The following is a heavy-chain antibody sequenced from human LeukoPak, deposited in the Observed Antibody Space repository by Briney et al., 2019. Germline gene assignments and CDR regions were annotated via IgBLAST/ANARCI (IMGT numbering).Heavy chain of an antibody. Sequence: ASVKVSCKVSGYTLTELSMHWVRQAPGKGLEWMGGFDPEDGETIYAQKFQGRVTMTEDTSTDTAYMELSSLRSEDTAVYYCATDSWRGIYFQHWGQGTLVTVSS. CDR1: GYTLTELS. D-gene: IGHD3-16*01. CDR3: ATDSWRGIYFQH. J-gene: IGHJ1*01. V-gene: IGHV1-24*01. CDR2: FDPEDGET.